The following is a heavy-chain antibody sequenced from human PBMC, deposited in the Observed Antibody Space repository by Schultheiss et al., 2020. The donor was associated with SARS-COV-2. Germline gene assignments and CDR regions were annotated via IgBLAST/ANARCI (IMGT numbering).Heavy chain of an antibody. D-gene: IGHD4-17*01. V-gene: IGHV3-48*02. CDR3: ARDHPLRMGWVTRVTTFFDS. Sequence: GESLKISCATSGFTFSTYSMNWVRQAPGKGLEWVSYISRANRDIYYADSVKGRFTISRDNAKNSLYLQMNSLTDEDTAVYYCARDHPLRMGWVTRVTTFFDSWGQGTPVTVSS. CDR1: GFTFSTYS. J-gene: IGHJ4*02. CDR2: ISRANRDI.